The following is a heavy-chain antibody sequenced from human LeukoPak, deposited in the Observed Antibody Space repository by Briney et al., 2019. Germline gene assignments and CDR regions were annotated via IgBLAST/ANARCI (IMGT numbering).Heavy chain of an antibody. Sequence: PGGSLRLSCAASGFTFSSYPMHWVRQAPGKGLEWVAIISYDGSNKYYADSVKGRFTISRDNAKNTLYLQMDSLRAEDTAIYYCAKIPSATENFDHWGQGTLVMVSS. J-gene: IGHJ4*02. CDR1: GFTFSSYP. D-gene: IGHD5-12*01. CDR3: AKIPSATENFDH. CDR2: ISYDGSNK. V-gene: IGHV3-30-3*01.